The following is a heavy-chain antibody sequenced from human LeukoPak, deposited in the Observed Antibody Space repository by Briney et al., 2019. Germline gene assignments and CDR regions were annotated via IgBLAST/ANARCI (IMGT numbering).Heavy chain of an antibody. J-gene: IGHJ3*02. CDR2: ISYDGSNK. CDR3: AREVVVVAATNDAFDI. CDR1: GFTFSGYA. V-gene: IGHV3-30*04. Sequence: AGGSLRLSCAASGFTFSGYAMHWVRQAPGKGLEWVAVISYDGSNKYYADSVKGRFTISRDNSKNTLYLQMNSLRAEDTAVYYCAREVVVVAATNDAFDIWGQGTMVTVSS. D-gene: IGHD2-15*01.